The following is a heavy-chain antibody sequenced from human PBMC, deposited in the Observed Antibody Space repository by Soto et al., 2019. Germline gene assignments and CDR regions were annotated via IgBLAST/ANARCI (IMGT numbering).Heavy chain of an antibody. CDR1: GYSIASGYY. CDR3: ARTFDS. V-gene: IGHV4-38-2*01. CDR2: IYHAGSV. J-gene: IGHJ4*02. Sequence: SETLSLTCAVSGYSIASGYYWAWIRQSPGKGLEWIGSIYHAGSVYYNPSLNSRVAVSLDTSKNHFSLKLTSVTAADTAVYYCARTFDSWGQGTPVTASS.